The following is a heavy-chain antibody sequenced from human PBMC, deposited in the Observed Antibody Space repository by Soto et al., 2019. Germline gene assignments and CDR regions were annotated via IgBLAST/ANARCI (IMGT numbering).Heavy chain of an antibody. J-gene: IGHJ4*02. V-gene: IGHV3-23*01. Sequence: DVQLLESGGSLVQPGGSQRLSCAASGFTFNAYSLSWVRQAPGKGLQWVSAISTTGGSTYYADSVKGRFTISRDNSQNTLSLQMNSLRAEDTAVYYCARPDGATYNFRYWGQGTLVTVSS. CDR1: GFTFNAYS. D-gene: IGHD1-1*01. CDR2: ISTTGGST. CDR3: ARPDGATYNFRY.